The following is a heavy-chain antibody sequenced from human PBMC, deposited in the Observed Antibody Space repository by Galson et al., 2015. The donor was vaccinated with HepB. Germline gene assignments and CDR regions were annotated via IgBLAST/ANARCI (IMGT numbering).Heavy chain of an antibody. J-gene: IGHJ4*02. D-gene: IGHD3-16*02. CDR1: GFTFSSYW. Sequence: SLRLSCAASGFTFSSYWMSWVRQAPGKGLEWVANIKQDGSEKYYVDSVKGRFTISRDNAKNSLYLQMNSLRAEDTAVYYCARDFGQWVPFGGVIATNGEYYFDYWGQGTLVTVSS. V-gene: IGHV3-7*01. CDR2: IKQDGSEK. CDR3: ARDFGQWVPFGGVIATNGEYYFDY.